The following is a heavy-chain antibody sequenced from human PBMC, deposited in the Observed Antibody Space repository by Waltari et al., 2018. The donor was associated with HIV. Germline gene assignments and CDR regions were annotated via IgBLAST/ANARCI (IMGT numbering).Heavy chain of an antibody. Sequence: QVQLQQWGAGLLKPSETLSLTCAVYGGSFSGYYWSWIRQPPGKGLEWIGEINHSGSTNYNPSLKSRVTISVDTSKNQFSLKLSSVTAADTAVYYCARGRGFWSGYPKVGYYYYGMDVWGQGTTVTVSS. CDR2: INHSGST. V-gene: IGHV4-34*01. CDR3: ARGRGFWSGYPKVGYYYYGMDV. J-gene: IGHJ6*02. D-gene: IGHD3-3*01. CDR1: GGSFSGYY.